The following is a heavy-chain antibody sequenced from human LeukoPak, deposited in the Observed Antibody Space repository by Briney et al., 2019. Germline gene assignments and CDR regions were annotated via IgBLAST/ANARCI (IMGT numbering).Heavy chain of an antibody. J-gene: IGHJ6*03. CDR1: GFTFDDYA. CDR2: ISGNSGSI. D-gene: IGHD2-15*01. V-gene: IGHV3-9*01. Sequence: GRSLRPSCAASGFTFDDYAMHWVRQAPGKGLEWVSGISGNSGSIGYADSVKGRFTISRDNAKNSLYLQMNSLRAEDTALYYCAKDRTDCSGGSCYSLYYYYYMDVWGKGTTVTVSS. CDR3: AKDRTDCSGGSCYSLYYYYYMDV.